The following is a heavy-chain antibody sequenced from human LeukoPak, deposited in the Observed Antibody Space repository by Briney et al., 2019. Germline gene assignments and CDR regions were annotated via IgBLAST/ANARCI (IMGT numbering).Heavy chain of an antibody. Sequence: SETQSLTCTVSGGSISSGDYYWSWIRQPPGKGLEWIGYIYYSGSTYYNPSLKSRVTISVDTSKNQFSLKLSSVTAADTAVYYCARQYGSGSYYNWFDPWGQGTLVTVSS. V-gene: IGHV4-30-4*01. CDR3: ARQYGSGSYYNWFDP. J-gene: IGHJ5*02. CDR2: IYYSGST. D-gene: IGHD3-10*01. CDR1: GGSISSGDYY.